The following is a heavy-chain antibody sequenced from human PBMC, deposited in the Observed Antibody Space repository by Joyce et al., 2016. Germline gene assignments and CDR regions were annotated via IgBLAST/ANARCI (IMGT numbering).Heavy chain of an antibody. CDR2: IGYDGNKE. V-gene: IGHV3-33*01. Sequence: QVQLVESGGGVVQPGRSLRLSCETFGFTFNNYGMHWVRQVPGKGLEWVAVIGYDGNKEYYADSVKCRFTISRDISKSTLYLQMNSLRVEDTAVYFCARDLEVVIASNEGFDIWGQGTLVTVSS. CDR1: GFTFNNYG. J-gene: IGHJ3*02. D-gene: IGHD2-21*01. CDR3: ARDLEVVIASNEGFDI.